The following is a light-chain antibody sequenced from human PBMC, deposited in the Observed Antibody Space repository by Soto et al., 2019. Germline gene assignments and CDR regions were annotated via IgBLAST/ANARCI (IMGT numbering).Light chain of an antibody. CDR1: QSVFYSSSNKNY. V-gene: IGKV4-1*01. Sequence: DIVMTQSPDSLPVSLGERATINCKSSQSVFYSSSNKNYLAWYQQKPGQPPKLLIYWASTRESGVPDRFSGSGSGTDFTLTISSLQAGDVAVYYCQQYYTTPLTFGPGTKVDIK. CDR3: QQYYTTPLT. J-gene: IGKJ3*01. CDR2: WAS.